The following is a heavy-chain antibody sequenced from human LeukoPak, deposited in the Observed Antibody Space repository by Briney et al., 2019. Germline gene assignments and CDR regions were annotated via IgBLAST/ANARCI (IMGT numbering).Heavy chain of an antibody. CDR1: GFTFSSYG. D-gene: IGHD5-24*01. Sequence: GGSLRLSCAASGFTFSSYGMSWVRQAPGKGLEWVSAISGSGGSTYYADSVKGRFTIPRDNSKNTLYLQMNSLRAEDTAVYYCARELRDGYNLWGQGTLVTVSS. CDR2: ISGSGGST. J-gene: IGHJ4*02. CDR3: ARELRDGYNL. V-gene: IGHV3-23*01.